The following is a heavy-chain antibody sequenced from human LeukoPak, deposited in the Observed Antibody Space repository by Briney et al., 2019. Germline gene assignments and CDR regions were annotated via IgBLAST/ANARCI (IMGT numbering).Heavy chain of an antibody. D-gene: IGHD6-6*01. J-gene: IGHJ3*02. CDR2: ISGSGGST. V-gene: IGHV3-23*01. CDR3: AKDLARRTYHDAFDI. CDR1: GFTFSNYG. Sequence: PGGSLRLSRAASGFTFSNYGMHWVRQAPGKGLEWVPAISGSGGSTYYADSVKGRFTISRDNSKNTLYLQMNSLRAEDTVVYYCAKDLARRTYHDAFDIWGQGTMVTVSS.